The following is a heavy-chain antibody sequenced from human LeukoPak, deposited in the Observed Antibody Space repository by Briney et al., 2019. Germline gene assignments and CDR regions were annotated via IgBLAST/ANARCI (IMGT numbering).Heavy chain of an antibody. CDR2: ISSSSSTI. CDR3: ARDSYYDFWSGYSHYYYYMDV. CDR1: GFTFSSYS. D-gene: IGHD3-3*01. J-gene: IGHJ6*03. V-gene: IGHV3-48*04. Sequence: PGGSLRLSCAASGFTFSSYSMNWVRQAPGKGLEWVSYISSSSSTIYYADSVKGRFTISRDNAKNSLYLQMNSLRAEDTAVYYCARDSYYDFWSGYSHYYYYMDVWGKGTTVTVSS.